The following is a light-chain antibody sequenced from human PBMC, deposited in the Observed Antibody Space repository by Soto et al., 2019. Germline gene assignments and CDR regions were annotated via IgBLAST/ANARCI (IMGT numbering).Light chain of an antibody. Sequence: QSALTQPASVSGSLGQSITISCTGTSSDVGGYDYVSWYRQHPGKVPKLIIYEVNKRPSGVSNRFSGSKSGNTASLTISGLQAEDEADYYCTSYTTTSTVVFGGGTKLTVL. CDR3: TSYTTTSTVV. V-gene: IGLV2-14*01. CDR1: SSDVGGYDY. J-gene: IGLJ2*01. CDR2: EVN.